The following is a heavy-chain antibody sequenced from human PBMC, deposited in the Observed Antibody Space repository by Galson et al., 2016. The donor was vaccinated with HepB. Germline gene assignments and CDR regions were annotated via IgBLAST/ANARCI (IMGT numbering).Heavy chain of an antibody. Sequence: TVSGGSINTYYWSWIRQPPGKGLEWIGYIFYSGSTTYNPSLKSRVTMSVDTSENQFSLKMSSVTAADTAVYYCARGGGYCSGGACYSADCWGQGILVTVSS. V-gene: IGHV4-59*01. CDR1: GGSINTYY. J-gene: IGHJ4*02. CDR2: IFYSGST. D-gene: IGHD2-15*01. CDR3: ARGGGYCSGGACYSADC.